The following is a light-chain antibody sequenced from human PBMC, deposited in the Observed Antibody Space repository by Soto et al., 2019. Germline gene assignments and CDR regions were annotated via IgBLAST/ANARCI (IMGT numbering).Light chain of an antibody. Sequence: EKVMTQSPGTLSVSPGERATLSCRASQSVSGNLAWYQQKPGQAPRLLIYDTSSRATGVPARFSGSGSGTEFTLAISSLQSEDFAVYYCQQYNNWPPMAFGQGTKVEIK. CDR2: DTS. CDR3: QQYNNWPPMA. CDR1: QSVSGN. J-gene: IGKJ1*01. V-gene: IGKV3-15*01.